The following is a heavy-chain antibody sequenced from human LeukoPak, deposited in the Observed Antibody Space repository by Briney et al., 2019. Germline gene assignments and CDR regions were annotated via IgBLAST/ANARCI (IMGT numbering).Heavy chain of an antibody. CDR1: GFTFDDYA. CDR3: AKDRDYYGSGSPFDY. J-gene: IGHJ4*02. D-gene: IGHD3-10*01. Sequence: PGGSLRLSCAASGFTFDDYAMHWVRQAPGKGLEWVSGISWNSGSIGYADSVKGRFTISRDNAKNSLHLQMNSLRAEDTALYYCAKDRDYYGSGSPFDYWGQGTLVTVSS. V-gene: IGHV3-9*01. CDR2: ISWNSGSI.